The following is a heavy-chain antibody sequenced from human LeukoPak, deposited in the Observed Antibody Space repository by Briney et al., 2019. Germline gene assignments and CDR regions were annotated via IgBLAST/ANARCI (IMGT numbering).Heavy chain of an antibody. Sequence: GGSLRLSCAASGFTFDDYAMHWVRQAPGKGLEWVSGISWNSGSIGYADSVKGRFTISRDNAKNSLYLQMNSLRAEDTAVYYCARPMLLVVAASPLDYWGQGTLVTVSS. D-gene: IGHD2-15*01. V-gene: IGHV3-9*01. CDR1: GFTFDDYA. CDR3: ARPMLLVVAASPLDY. J-gene: IGHJ4*02. CDR2: ISWNSGSI.